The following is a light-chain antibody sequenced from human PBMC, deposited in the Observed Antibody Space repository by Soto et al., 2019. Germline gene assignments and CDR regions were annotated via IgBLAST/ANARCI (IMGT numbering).Light chain of an antibody. CDR2: DVS. CDR1: SSDVGAYNY. CDR3: SSFRSTSTLYV. Sequence: QSALTQPASVSGPPGQSITISCTGTSSDVGAYNYVSWYQQHPGKAPKLMIYDVSNRPSGVSNRFSGSKSGNTASLTISGFQAEDEADYYCSSFRSTSTLYVFGTGTKLTVL. J-gene: IGLJ1*01. V-gene: IGLV2-14*01.